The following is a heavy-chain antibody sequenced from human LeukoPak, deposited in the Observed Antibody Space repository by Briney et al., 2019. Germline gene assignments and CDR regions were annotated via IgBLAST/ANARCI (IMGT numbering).Heavy chain of an antibody. V-gene: IGHV1-8*01. J-gene: IGHJ6*03. D-gene: IGHD6-19*01. CDR2: MNPNSGNT. CDR1: GYTFTSYD. CDR3: ARGRFRSGWSAPLGTYYYMDV. Sequence: ASVKVSCKASGYTFTSYDINWVRQATGQGLEWMGWMNPNSGNTGYAQKFQGRVTMTRNTSISTAYMELSSLRSEDTAVYYCARGRFRSGWSAPLGTYYYMDVWGKGTTVTISS.